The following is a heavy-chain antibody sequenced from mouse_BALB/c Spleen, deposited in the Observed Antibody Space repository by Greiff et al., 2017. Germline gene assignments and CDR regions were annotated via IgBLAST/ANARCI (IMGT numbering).Heavy chain of an antibody. J-gene: IGHJ1*01. CDR2: IDPANGNT. Sequence: VQLQQSGAELVKPGASVKLSCTASGFNIKDTYMHWVKQRPEQGLEWIGRIDPANGNTKYDPKFQGKATITADTSSNTAYLQLSSLTSEDTAVYYCARSGLGRWYFDVWGAGTTVTVSS. CDR1: GFNIKDTY. V-gene: IGHV14-3*02. D-gene: IGHD3-3*01. CDR3: ARSGLGRWYFDV.